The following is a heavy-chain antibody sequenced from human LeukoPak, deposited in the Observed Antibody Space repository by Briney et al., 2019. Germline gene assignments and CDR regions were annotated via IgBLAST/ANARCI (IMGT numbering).Heavy chain of an antibody. V-gene: IGHV1-46*01. CDR2: ISPSGGGI. D-gene: IGHD4-17*01. Sequence: ASVKVSCKASGYTFTNYYIHWVRQAPGQGLEWMGLISPSGGGIIYAQRFQGRVTMTRDTPTSTVYMDLNSLRSEDTAVYYCARSSITVTHEIDHWGQGTLVTVSS. CDR3: ARSSITVTHEIDH. CDR1: GYTFTNYY. J-gene: IGHJ4*02.